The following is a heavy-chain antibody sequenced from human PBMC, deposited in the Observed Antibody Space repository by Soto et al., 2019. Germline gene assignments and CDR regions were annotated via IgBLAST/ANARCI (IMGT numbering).Heavy chain of an antibody. J-gene: IGHJ5*02. V-gene: IGHV1-2*02. CDR1: GFSFTGYY. CDR2: INAHSGGT. Sequence: ASVKVSCKASGFSFTGYYIHWLRQAPGQGPEWMGWINAHSGGTEYAQKFQGRVTLTRDTSIATAYLTLTSLTSDDTALYYCAKDLTRQLAYWLDPWGQGTQVTVSS. D-gene: IGHD6-6*01. CDR3: AKDLTRQLAYWLDP.